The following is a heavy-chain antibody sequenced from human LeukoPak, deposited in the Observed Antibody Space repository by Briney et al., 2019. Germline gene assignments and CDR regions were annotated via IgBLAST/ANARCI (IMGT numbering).Heavy chain of an antibody. D-gene: IGHD1-26*01. CDR2: VNESGGT. J-gene: IGHJ5*02. CDR3: ARGQGATVPQVGKNWFDP. Sequence: SETLSLTCAVYIDSFSNYHWNWVRQTPAKGMEWIGEVNESGGTNISPSLRSRVILSVDTSKTQFSLKLISVTVADTAIYYCARGQGATVPQVGKNWFDPWGQGTRVTVSS. CDR1: IDSFSNYH. V-gene: IGHV4-34*01.